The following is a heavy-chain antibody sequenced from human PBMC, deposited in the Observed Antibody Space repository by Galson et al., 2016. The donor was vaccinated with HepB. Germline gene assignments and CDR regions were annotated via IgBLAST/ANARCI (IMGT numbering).Heavy chain of an antibody. CDR3: ATRLRAPAN. CDR1: GFTFSTYA. CDR2: ISGSSEAI. Sequence: SLRLSCAASGFTFSTYAMSWVRQAPGKGLEWVSGISGSSEAIYYADSVKSRFTIYRDNSKNALYLQMNSLRAEDTAVYYCATRLRAPANWGQGAQVTVSS. J-gene: IGHJ4*02. D-gene: IGHD1-26*01. V-gene: IGHV3-23*01.